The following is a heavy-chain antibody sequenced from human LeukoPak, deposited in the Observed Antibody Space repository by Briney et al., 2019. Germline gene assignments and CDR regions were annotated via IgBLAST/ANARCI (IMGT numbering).Heavy chain of an antibody. J-gene: IGHJ6*02. CDR3: TKDMSYSYYYYGMDV. Sequence: GGSLRLSCAASGFTFSSYAMSWVRQAPGKGLEWVSGISWNSGTIGYADSVKGRFTISRDNAKNSLYLQMNSLRAEDTALYYCTKDMSYSYYYYGMDVWGQGTTVTVSS. D-gene: IGHD1-26*01. CDR2: ISWNSGTI. CDR1: GFTFSSYA. V-gene: IGHV3-9*01.